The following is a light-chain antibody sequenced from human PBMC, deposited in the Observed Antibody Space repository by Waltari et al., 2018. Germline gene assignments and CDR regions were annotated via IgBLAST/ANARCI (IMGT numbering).Light chain of an antibody. Sequence: EIVMTQSPLSLPVTPGEPASISCMPRQSLVHSSGRNYVAWYLQEPGQSPQLLIYLGSNRAPGVPDRFSCSASGTDFTLKISRVEAEDVGIYYCMQGLYTPWTFGQGTKVEIK. CDR1: QSLVHSSGRNY. CDR3: MQGLYTPWT. J-gene: IGKJ1*01. V-gene: IGKV2-28*01. CDR2: LGS.